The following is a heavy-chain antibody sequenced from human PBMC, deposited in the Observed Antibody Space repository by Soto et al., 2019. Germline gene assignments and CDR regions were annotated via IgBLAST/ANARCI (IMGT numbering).Heavy chain of an antibody. CDR2: IKQAESQK. V-gene: IGHV3-7*05. Sequence: EVQLVESGGGLVQPGGSLRLSCAASGFTFSSYWMSWVRQAPVKGLEWVANIKQAESQKYYVDSVKGRFTVSRDNAKNSLYLQMNSLRAEDTAVYYCAREGHSYGYGFDYWGQGTLVTVSS. J-gene: IGHJ4*02. D-gene: IGHD5-18*01. CDR3: AREGHSYGYGFDY. CDR1: GFTFSSYW.